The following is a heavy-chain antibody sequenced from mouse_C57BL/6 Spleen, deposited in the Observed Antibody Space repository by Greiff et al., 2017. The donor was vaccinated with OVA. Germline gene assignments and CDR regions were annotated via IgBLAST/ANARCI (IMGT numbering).Heavy chain of an antibody. CDR2: IDPSDSET. CDR1: GYTFTSYW. V-gene: IGHV1-52*01. Sequence: QVQLQQPGAELVRPGSSVKLSCKASGYTFTSYWMHWVKQRPIQGLEWIGNIDPSDSETHYNQKFKDKATLTVDKSSSTAYMQLSSLTSEDSAVYYCARKREGNPLYYFDYWGQGTTLTVSS. J-gene: IGHJ2*01. CDR3: ARKREGNPLYYFDY. D-gene: IGHD2-1*01.